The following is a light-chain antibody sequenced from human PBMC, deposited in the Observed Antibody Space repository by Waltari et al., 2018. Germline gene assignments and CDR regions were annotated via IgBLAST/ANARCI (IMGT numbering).Light chain of an antibody. CDR2: WAS. V-gene: IGKV4-1*01. CDR3: QQRYIWPQT. J-gene: IGKJ2*01. CDR1: QSVLYSSNNKNC. Sequence: DIVMTQSPDSLAVSLGERATLNCKSSQSVLYSSNNKNCLAWYQQKPGQPPKLLIYWASTRESGVPDRFSGSGSGTDFTLTISSLQAEDVAVYYCQQRYIWPQTFGQGTKLEIK.